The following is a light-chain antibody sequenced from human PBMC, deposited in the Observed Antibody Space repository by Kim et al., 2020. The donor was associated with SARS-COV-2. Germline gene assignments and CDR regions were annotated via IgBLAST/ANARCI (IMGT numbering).Light chain of an antibody. CDR1: SSDVGAHNY. J-gene: IGLJ2*01. Sequence: QSVLTQPPSASGSPGQSVTISCTGTSSDVGAHNYVSWYQQHPGKAPKLLIYEVSKRPSGVPDRFSGSKSGNTAYLSVSGLQADDEGDYYCFTYAGRTNLIFGGGTELAVL. CDR2: EVS. CDR3: FTYAGRTNLI. V-gene: IGLV2-8*01.